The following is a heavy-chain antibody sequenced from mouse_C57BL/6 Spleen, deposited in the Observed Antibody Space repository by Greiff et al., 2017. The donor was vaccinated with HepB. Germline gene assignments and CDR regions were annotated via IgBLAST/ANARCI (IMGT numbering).Heavy chain of an antibody. J-gene: IGHJ4*01. V-gene: IGHV5-17*01. CDR1: GFTFSDYG. Sequence: EVHLVESGGGLVKPGGSLKLSCAASGFTFSDYGMHWVRQAPEKGLEWVAYISSGSSTIYYADTVKGRFTISRDKAKNTLFLQMTSLRSEDTAMYYGASKTGTYAMDYWGQGTSVTVSS. D-gene: IGHD4-1*01. CDR2: ISSGSSTI. CDR3: ASKTGTYAMDY.